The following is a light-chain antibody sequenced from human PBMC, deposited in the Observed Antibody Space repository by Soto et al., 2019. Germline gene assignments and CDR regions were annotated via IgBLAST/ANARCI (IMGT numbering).Light chain of an antibody. CDR2: EVN. J-gene: IGLJ3*02. CDR3: CSFTSSNTWV. CDR1: SGDVGAYNY. Sequence: QSALTQPASVSGSPGQSITISCTGTSGDVGAYNYVSWYQQYPGKAPKLMIYEVNTRPSGVSNRFSGSKSGNTASLAISGLQAGDEADYYCCSFTSSNTWVFGGGTKLTVL. V-gene: IGLV2-14*01.